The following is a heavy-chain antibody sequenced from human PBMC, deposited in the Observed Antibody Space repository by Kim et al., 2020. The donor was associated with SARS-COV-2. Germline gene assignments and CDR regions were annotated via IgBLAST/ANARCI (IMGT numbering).Heavy chain of an antibody. CDR2: IIPILGIA. D-gene: IGHD3-22*01. J-gene: IGHJ5*02. V-gene: IGHV1-69*04. Sequence: SVKVSCKASGGTFSSYAISWVRQAPGQGLEWMGRIIPILGIANYAQKFQGRVTITADKSTSTAYMELSSLRSEDTAVYYCARNEPDYYDSSGYYFPNWFDPWGQGTLVTVSS. CDR3: ARNEPDYYDSSGYYFPNWFDP. CDR1: GGTFSSYA.